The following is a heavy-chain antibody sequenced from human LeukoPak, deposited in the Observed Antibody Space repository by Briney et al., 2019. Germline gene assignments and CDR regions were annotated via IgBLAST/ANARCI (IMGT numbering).Heavy chain of an antibody. CDR3: ARVAPHRRLAVSGLVYFDY. V-gene: IGHV1-2*02. CDR1: GYTFTGYY. Sequence: ASVKVSCKASGYTFTGYYMHWVRQAPGQGLEWMGWINPNSGGTNYAQKFQGRVTMTTDTSTNTAYMELRSLRSDDTAVYYCARVAPHRRLAVSGLVYFDYWGRGTLVTVSS. J-gene: IGHJ4*02. CDR2: INPNSGGT. D-gene: IGHD3-10*01.